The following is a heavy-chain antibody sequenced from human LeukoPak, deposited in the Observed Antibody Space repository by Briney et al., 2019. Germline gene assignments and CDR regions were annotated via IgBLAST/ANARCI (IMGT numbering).Heavy chain of an antibody. CDR2: IIPILGIA. CDR1: GGTFSSYT. V-gene: IGHV1-69*04. CDR3: AREAASRRPMFDY. Sequence: VKVSCKASGGTFSSYTISWVRPAPGQGLEWMGRIIPILGIANYAQKFQGRVTITADKSTSTAYMELSSLRSEDTAVYYCAREAASRRPMFDYWGQGTLVTVSS. D-gene: IGHD6-25*01. J-gene: IGHJ4*02.